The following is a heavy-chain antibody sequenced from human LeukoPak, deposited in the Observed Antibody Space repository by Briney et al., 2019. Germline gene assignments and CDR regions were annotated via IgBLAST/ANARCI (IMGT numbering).Heavy chain of an antibody. V-gene: IGHV3-23*01. CDR2: ISGSGDNT. D-gene: IGHD3-3*01. J-gene: IGHJ4*02. CDR3: TKCVTYSDFWSGLYTDS. Sequence: GGSLRLSCTASGVTFRNYGMSWVRQAPGKGLEWVSVISGSGDNTHYADSVKGRFTLSRDNSKNTLYLQMNSLRAEDTAVYYCTKCVTYSDFWSGLYTDSWAQGTLVIVSS. CDR1: GVTFRNYG.